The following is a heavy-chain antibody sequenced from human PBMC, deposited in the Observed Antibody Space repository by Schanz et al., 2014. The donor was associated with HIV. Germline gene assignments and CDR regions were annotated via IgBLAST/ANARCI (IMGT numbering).Heavy chain of an antibody. CDR1: GYTFTDYG. Sequence: QVQLVQSGPEVKRPGASVRVSCRASGYTFTDYGIAWVRQAPGQGLEWMGWISAYNGNTNYAQNVQGRVTVTTDTSTSTAYRELRSLRSDDTAVYYCARDRRALGVSYYYYGLDAWGQGTTVTVSS. J-gene: IGHJ6*02. CDR3: ARDRRALGVSYYYYGLDA. D-gene: IGHD3-10*01. CDR2: ISAYNGNT. V-gene: IGHV1-18*01.